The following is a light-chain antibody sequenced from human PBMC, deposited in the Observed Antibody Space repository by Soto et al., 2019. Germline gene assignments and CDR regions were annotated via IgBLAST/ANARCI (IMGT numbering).Light chain of an antibody. CDR2: DAS. Sequence: EIVLTQSPASLSLSPGERATVSCRASQSVPRHLAWYQQRPGLPPRLLIYDASSRATGVPDRFSGSGSGTDFILTISSLEPEDFAVYYCQQYDKSPTFGPGTKVDIK. CDR3: QQYDKSPT. J-gene: IGKJ3*01. CDR1: QSVPRH. V-gene: IGKV3D-20*01.